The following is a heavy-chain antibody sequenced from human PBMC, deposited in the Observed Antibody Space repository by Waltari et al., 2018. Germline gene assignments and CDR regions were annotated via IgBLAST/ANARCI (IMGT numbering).Heavy chain of an antibody. Sequence: EVLLVESGGGLVKPGGSLRLPCAASGFIFDAAWMTWLRQAPGKGLEWVGRIKSKTNGGTADYAAPVKGRFTISRDDSKNMVYLQMNSLKTEDTAVYYCVGSRNHDWFDPCGQGTLVTVSS. CDR1: GFIFDAAW. CDR3: VGSRNHDWFDP. CDR2: IKSKTNGGTA. D-gene: IGHD3-10*01. V-gene: IGHV3-15*01. J-gene: IGHJ5*02.